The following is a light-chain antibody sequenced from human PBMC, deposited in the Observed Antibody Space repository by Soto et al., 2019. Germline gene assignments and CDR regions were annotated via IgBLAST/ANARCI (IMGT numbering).Light chain of an antibody. Sequence: DIVMTQTPLSSPVTLGQPASITCRSSQRLLHSDGNTYLSWLHQRPGQPPRLLIYKISDRCSGVPDRFSGSGAGTDFTLKISRVEAEDVGVYYCMQATQFPWTFGQGTKVEIK. CDR2: KIS. CDR3: MQATQFPWT. CDR1: QRLLHSDGNTY. V-gene: IGKV2-24*01. J-gene: IGKJ1*01.